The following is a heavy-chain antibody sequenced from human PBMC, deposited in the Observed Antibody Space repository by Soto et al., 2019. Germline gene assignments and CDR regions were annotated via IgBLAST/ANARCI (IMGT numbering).Heavy chain of an antibody. J-gene: IGHJ6*02. Sequence: EVQLVESGGGLVQPGGSLRLSCAASGFTFSSYDMHWVRQATGKGLEWVSAIGTAGDTYYPGSVKGRFTISRENAKNSLYLQMNSLRAGDTAVYYCSILDPVLLWFEELLRHEDYYYYGMDVWGQGTTVTVSS. D-gene: IGHD3-10*01. CDR2: IGTAGDT. CDR3: SILDPVLLWFEELLRHEDYYYYGMDV. V-gene: IGHV3-13*01. CDR1: GFTFSSYD.